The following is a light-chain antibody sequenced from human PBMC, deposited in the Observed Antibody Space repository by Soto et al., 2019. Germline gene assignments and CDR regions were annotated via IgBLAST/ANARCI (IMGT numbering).Light chain of an antibody. CDR3: ATWDDNVYV. J-gene: IGLJ1*01. Sequence: QSALTQPPSASGTPGQTVTISCSISSPNVGTNPVAWYQQLPGTAPKLLIYTNSQRPLGVPVRFSGSKSGTSASLAISGLQSEDEGDYHCATWDDNVYVFGTGTKVTVL. CDR2: TNS. CDR1: SPNVGTNP. V-gene: IGLV1-44*01.